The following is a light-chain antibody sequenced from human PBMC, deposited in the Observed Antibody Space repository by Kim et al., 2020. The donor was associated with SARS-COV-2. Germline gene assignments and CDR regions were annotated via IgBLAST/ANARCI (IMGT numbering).Light chain of an antibody. CDR1: KLGDKN. J-gene: IGLJ2*01. CDR2: EDY. Sequence: SYELTQPPSVCVSPGQTASITCSGDKLGDKNVCWYQQKPGQSPVLVIYEDYKRPSGIPERVSGSNSGNTATLTISGSQAMDEADYFCQAWDSSTVVFGGG. V-gene: IGLV3-1*01. CDR3: QAWDSSTVV.